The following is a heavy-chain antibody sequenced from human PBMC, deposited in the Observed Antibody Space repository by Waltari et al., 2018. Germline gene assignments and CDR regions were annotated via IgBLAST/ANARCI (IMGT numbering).Heavy chain of an antibody. D-gene: IGHD6-19*01. J-gene: IGHJ2*01. CDR1: GFTCSSYW. CDR3: ARAREAVAYWYFDL. CDR2: IKQDGSEK. Sequence: EVQLVESGGGLVQPGGALRLPCAASGFTCSSYWMSWVRQAPGKGLEWVANIKQDGSEKYYVDSVKGRFTISSDNAKNSLYLQMNSLRAEDTAVYYCARAREAVAYWYFDLWGRGTLVTVSS. V-gene: IGHV3-7*01.